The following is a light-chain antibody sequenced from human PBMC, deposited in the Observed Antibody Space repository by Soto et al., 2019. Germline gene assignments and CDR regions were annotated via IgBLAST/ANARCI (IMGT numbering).Light chain of an antibody. CDR1: QSISSSY. CDR2: GAS. V-gene: IGKV3-20*01. Sequence: EIVVTQSPGTLSLSPGERATLSCRASQSISSSYLAWYQQKPGQAPRLLIYGASNRATGIPDRFSGSGSGTDFNLTISRLEPEEFAVYYCQQYVNSLYTFGQGTK. CDR3: QQYVNSLYT. J-gene: IGKJ2*01.